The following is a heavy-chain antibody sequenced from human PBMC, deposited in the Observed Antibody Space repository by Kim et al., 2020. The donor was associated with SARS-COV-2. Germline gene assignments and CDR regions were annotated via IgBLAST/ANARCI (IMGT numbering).Heavy chain of an antibody. D-gene: IGHD3-10*01. CDR2: INHSGST. CDR1: GGSFSGYY. CDR3: ARGLGGIGADYYGSGSYYPYFDY. Sequence: SETLSLTCAVYGGSFSGYYWSWIRQPPGKGLEWIGEINHSGSTNYNPSLKSRVTISVDTSKNQFSLKLSSVTAADTAVYYCARGLGGIGADYYGSGSYYPYFDYWGQGTLVTVSS. J-gene: IGHJ4*02. V-gene: IGHV4-34*01.